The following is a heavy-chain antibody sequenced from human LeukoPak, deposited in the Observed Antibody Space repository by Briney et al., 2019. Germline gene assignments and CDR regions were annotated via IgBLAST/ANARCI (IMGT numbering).Heavy chain of an antibody. CDR1: GGSFSGYY. Sequence: PSDTLSLTCAVYGGSFSGYYWSWIRQPPGRGLEWVGEINHSGSSNYNPSLKSRVTISVDTSKNQFSLKLSSVTAADTAVYYCARGEGGDYYFQHWGQGTLVTVSS. CDR2: INHSGSS. V-gene: IGHV4-34*01. J-gene: IGHJ1*01. D-gene: IGHD4-17*01. CDR3: ARGEGGDYYFQH.